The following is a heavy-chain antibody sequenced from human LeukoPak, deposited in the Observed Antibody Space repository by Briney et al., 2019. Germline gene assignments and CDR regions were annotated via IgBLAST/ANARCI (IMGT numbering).Heavy chain of an antibody. CDR1: GYSFTSYW. CDR2: IYSGDFDT. D-gene: IGHD1-1*01. J-gene: IGHJ3*02. V-gene: IGHV5-51*01. CDR3: ARGGTAGTPRDFDI. Sequence: GDSLKISCKGSGYSFTSYWIAWVRQMPGEGLECMGIIYSGDFDTRYSPSFQGQVTIAADKSITTAFLQWSSLKASDTAMYYCARGGTAGTPRDFDIWGQGTMVTVSS.